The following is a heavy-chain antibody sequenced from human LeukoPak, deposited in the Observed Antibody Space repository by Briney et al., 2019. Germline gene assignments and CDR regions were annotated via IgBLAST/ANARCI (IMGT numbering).Heavy chain of an antibody. CDR2: IHYSGTT. CDR3: ARVSSRWLGLFDC. V-gene: IGHV4-59*01. Sequence: PSETLSLTCTVSGGSTSGYYWVWIRQPPGKRLEWIGYIHYSGTTNYNPSLKSRVTISVDTSNNEFSLNLTSVTAADTALYYCARVSSRWLGLFDCWGQGTLVTVSS. CDR1: GGSTSGYY. D-gene: IGHD5-24*01. J-gene: IGHJ4*02.